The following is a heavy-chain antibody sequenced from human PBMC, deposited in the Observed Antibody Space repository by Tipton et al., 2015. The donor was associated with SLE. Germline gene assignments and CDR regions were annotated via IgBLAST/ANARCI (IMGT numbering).Heavy chain of an antibody. V-gene: IGHV3-74*01. Sequence: SLRLSCAASGFTFGSYWMHWVRQGPGEGLVWVSRISSDGSTTSYADSVKGRFTISRDNAKNTLYLQMNSLRAEDTAVYYCARERCSSTICYVSIIDYWGQGFLVTVSS. CDR3: ARERCSSTICYVSIIDY. CDR1: GFTFGSYW. J-gene: IGHJ4*02. D-gene: IGHD2-2*01. CDR2: ISSDGSTT.